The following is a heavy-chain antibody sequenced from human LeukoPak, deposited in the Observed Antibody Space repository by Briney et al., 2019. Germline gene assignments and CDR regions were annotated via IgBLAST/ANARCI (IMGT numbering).Heavy chain of an antibody. CDR3: TRPLRSCSSTSCYVYAFDI. V-gene: IGHV3-49*04. CDR2: IRSKPNGGAT. CDR1: GFNFGDYA. J-gene: IGHJ3*02. Sequence: SLRLSCTAYGFNFGDYAMSLVRQAPGKVLEWVGLIRSKPNGGATEYAASVKGRFTISRDDSKSIAYLQMNSLKTEDTAVYYCTRPLRSCSSTSCYVYAFDIWGQGTMVTVSS. D-gene: IGHD2-2*01.